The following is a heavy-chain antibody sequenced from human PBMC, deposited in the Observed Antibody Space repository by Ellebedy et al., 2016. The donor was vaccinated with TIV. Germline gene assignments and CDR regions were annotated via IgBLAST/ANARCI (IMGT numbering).Heavy chain of an antibody. CDR3: ARGRRYQDSSSYYLDS. D-gene: IGHD3-22*01. CDR1: GETFNGYY. V-gene: IGHV4-34*01. Sequence: SETLSLTXAVYGETFNGYYWSWIRQLPEKGLEWIGEVDRSGSTNYNPSLRGRVTISADTSKNQFSLKVTSVTAADMGVYYCARGRRYQDSSSYYLDSWGQGTRVTVSS. J-gene: IGHJ5*01. CDR2: VDRSGST.